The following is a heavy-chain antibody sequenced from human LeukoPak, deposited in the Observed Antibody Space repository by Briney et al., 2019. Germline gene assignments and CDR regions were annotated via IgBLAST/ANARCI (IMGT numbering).Heavy chain of an antibody. D-gene: IGHD6-13*01. CDR2: IYTSGST. J-gene: IGHJ5*02. CDR1: GGSISSYY. V-gene: IGHV4-4*07. CDR3: ARQLGVDSSSWYLYNWFDP. Sequence: KSSETLSLTCTVSGGSISSYYWSWIRQPAGKGLEWIGRIYTSGSTNYNPSLKSRVTISVDTSKNQFSLKLSSVTAADTAVYYCARQLGVDSSSWYLYNWFDPWGQGTLVTVSS.